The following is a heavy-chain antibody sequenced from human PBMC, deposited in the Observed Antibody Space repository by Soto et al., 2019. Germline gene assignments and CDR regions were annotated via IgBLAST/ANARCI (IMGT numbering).Heavy chain of an antibody. CDR2: ISGSGDTT. J-gene: IGHJ4*02. V-gene: IGHV3-23*01. Sequence: GGSLRLSCAASGFSLSTRAMTWVRQAPGKGLEWVLCISGSGDTTYYADSVKGRFTISRDTSKNTVYLQMNSLRVDDTAVYYCAKGHPGGSCYSGLDCWGQGTLVTVSS. CDR3: AKGHPGGSCYSGLDC. CDR1: GFSLSTRA. D-gene: IGHD2-15*01.